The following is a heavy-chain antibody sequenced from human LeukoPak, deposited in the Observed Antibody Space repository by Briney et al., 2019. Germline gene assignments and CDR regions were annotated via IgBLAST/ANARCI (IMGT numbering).Heavy chain of an antibody. Sequence: GGSLRLSCAASGFISSSYWMSWVRQAPGKGLEWVANVKQDGSERYYGDSVKGRFTISRDNAKNSLYLQMNSLRAEDTAVYYCARGELGYCSSTSCYTYNWFDPWGQGTLVTVSS. CDR1: GFISSSYW. CDR3: ARGELGYCSSTSCYTYNWFDP. D-gene: IGHD2-2*02. CDR2: VKQDGSER. V-gene: IGHV3-7*01. J-gene: IGHJ5*02.